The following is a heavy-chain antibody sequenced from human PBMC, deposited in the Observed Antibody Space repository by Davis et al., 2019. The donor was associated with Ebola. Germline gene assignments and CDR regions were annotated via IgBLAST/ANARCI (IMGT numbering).Heavy chain of an antibody. Sequence: PGGSLRLSCAASGFTFSSYDMNWVRQAPGKGLEWVSYISSNSRTTYYADSVKGRFTISRDNSKNTLYLQMNGLRVEDTAIYYCAKDGSTGGYSDSWGQGTLVTVSS. CDR2: ISSNSRTT. J-gene: IGHJ4*02. CDR3: AKDGSTGGYSDS. CDR1: GFTFSSYD. D-gene: IGHD3-10*01. V-gene: IGHV3-48*01.